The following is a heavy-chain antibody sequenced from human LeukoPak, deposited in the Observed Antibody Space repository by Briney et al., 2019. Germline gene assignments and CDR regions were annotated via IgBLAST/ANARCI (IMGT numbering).Heavy chain of an antibody. CDR3: ARDADDSSGYYFDY. CDR1: GGSISSGGYC. D-gene: IGHD3-22*01. Sequence: SQTLSLTCAVSGGSISSGGYCWSWIRQPPGKGLEWIGYIYHSGSTYYNPSLKSRVTISVDRSKNQFSLKLSSVTAADTAVYYCARDADDSSGYYFDYWGQGTLVTVSS. J-gene: IGHJ4*02. CDR2: IYHSGST. V-gene: IGHV4-30-2*01.